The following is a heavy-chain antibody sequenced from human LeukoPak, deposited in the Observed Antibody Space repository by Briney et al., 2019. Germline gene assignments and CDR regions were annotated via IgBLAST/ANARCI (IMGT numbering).Heavy chain of an antibody. D-gene: IGHD1-26*01. J-gene: IGHJ4*02. CDR3: ARHGAQWELPDY. V-gene: IGHV4-59*08. CDR1: GGSISSYY. CDR2: IYYSGST. Sequence: SETLSLTCTVSGGSISSYYWSWIRQPPGKGLEWIGYIYYSGSTNYNPSLKSRVTISVDTSKNQFSLKLSSVTAADTAVYYCARHGAQWELPDYCGQGTLVTVSS.